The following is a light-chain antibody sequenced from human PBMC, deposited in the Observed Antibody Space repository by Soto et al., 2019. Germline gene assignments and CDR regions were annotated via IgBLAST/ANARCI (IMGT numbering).Light chain of an antibody. CDR2: KDS. V-gene: IGLV3-25*02. J-gene: IGLJ1*01. CDR1: ALPKQY. Sequence: SYALTHPPSVSVSPGQTARITCSGDALPKQYAYWYQQKPGQAPVLVIYKDSGRPSGIPERFSGSSSGTTVTLTISGVQAEDEADYYCQSADSSGGFRGVFGAGTKVTVL. CDR3: QSADSSGGFRGV.